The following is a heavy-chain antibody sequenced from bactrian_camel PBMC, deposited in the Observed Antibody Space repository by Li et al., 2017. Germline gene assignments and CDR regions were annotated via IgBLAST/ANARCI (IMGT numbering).Heavy chain of an antibody. D-gene: IGHD2*01. CDR1: GYKYTSNC. CDR2: IYLRTGET. Sequence: HVQLVESGGGSVQAGGSQRLSCTASGYKYTSNCIAWFRQVSGKEREGVAGIYLRTGETYYADSVKGRFTISQDNAENTVHLQMNSLTPEDTAMYYCAAARYCSENCGTLSFLRYLDIEGHGTQVTVS. V-gene: IGHV3S6*01. J-gene: IGHJ2*01. CDR3: AAARYCSENCGTLSFLRYLDI.